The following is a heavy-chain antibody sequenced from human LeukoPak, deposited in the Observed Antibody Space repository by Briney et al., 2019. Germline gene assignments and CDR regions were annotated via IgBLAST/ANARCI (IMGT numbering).Heavy chain of an antibody. CDR3: ARDHDYGPDY. CDR1: GYTFTVHY. Sequence: ASVKVSCKAPGYTFTVHYMHWLRQAPGQGLEWMGWIKPDSGTTNFAQNFQGRVTMTSDTSINTAYMESSSLTSDDTAMYYCARDHDYGPDYWGQGTLVTVSA. V-gene: IGHV1-2*02. D-gene: IGHD4/OR15-4a*01. CDR2: IKPDSGTT. J-gene: IGHJ4*02.